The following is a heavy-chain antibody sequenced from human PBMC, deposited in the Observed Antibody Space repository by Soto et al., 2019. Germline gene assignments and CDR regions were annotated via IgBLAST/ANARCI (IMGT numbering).Heavy chain of an antibody. V-gene: IGHV3-30-3*01. CDR1: GFTFSSYA. D-gene: IGHD3-16*01. CDR3: ARVGYDYVWGSYYFDY. Sequence: QVQLVESGGGVVQPGRSLRLSCAASGFTFSSYAMHWVRQAPGKGLEWVAVISYDGSNKYYADSVKGRFTISRDNSKNTLYLRMNSLRAEDTAVYYCARVGYDYVWGSYYFDYWGQGTLVTVSS. J-gene: IGHJ4*02. CDR2: ISYDGSNK.